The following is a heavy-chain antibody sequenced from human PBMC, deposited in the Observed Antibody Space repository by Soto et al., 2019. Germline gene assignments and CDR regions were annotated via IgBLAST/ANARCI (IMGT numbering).Heavy chain of an antibody. CDR2: IYYSGST. J-gene: IGHJ4*02. CDR1: GGSIRSGGYY. Sequence: QVQLQESGPGLVQPSQTLSLTCTVSGGSIRSGGYYRSWIRQHPGKGLEWIGYIYYSGSTYYNPSLKSRVTISADTAKNQFSLKLSSVTASDTAVYYCARGGGGDSYFDYWCQGTLVTVSS. CDR3: ARGGGGDSYFDY. D-gene: IGHD2-21*02. V-gene: IGHV4-31*03.